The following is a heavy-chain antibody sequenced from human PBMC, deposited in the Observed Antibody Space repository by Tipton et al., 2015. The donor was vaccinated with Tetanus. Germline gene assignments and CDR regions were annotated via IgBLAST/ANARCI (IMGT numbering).Heavy chain of an antibody. V-gene: IGHV1-2*06. CDR3: ATSLEPGIAVAGYYFDY. Sequence: QLVQSGAEVRKPGASVKVSCKASGYTFTGYYLHWVRQAPGQGLEWMGRINPATGDSTYAQKYQDRVSMTRDTSITTAYVELRRLTSDDTAVYFCATSLEPGIAVAGYYFDYWGQGTLVTVSS. CDR2: INPATGDS. D-gene: IGHD6-19*01. CDR1: GYTFTGYY. J-gene: IGHJ4*02.